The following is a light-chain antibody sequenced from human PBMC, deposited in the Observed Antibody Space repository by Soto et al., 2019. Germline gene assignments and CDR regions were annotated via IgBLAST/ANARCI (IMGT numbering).Light chain of an antibody. Sequence: DIQMTQSPSTLSASVGDRVTITCRASQSISSWLAWYQQKPGKAPKVLIYDASSLESGVPSRFSGSGSGTEFSLTISSLQPDDFSTYKCQQYNHYWTFGQGTRVEIK. CDR3: QQYNHYWT. CDR1: QSISSW. V-gene: IGKV1-5*01. CDR2: DAS. J-gene: IGKJ1*01.